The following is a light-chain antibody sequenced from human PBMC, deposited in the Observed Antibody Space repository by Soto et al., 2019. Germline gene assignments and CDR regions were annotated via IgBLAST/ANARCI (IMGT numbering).Light chain of an antibody. J-gene: IGKJ5*01. Sequence: EIVLTQSPGTLSLSPGERATLSCRASQSVSSSYLAWYQQKPGQAPRLLIYGASSRATGIPDRFSGSGSGPDFTLTISRLEPEDFAVYYCQQYGSSPGITFGQGTRLEMK. CDR2: GAS. CDR3: QQYGSSPGIT. V-gene: IGKV3-20*01. CDR1: QSVSSSY.